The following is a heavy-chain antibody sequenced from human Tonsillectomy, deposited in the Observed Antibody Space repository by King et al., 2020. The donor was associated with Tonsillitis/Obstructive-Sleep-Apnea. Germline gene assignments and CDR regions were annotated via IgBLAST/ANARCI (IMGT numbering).Heavy chain of an antibody. CDR1: GGSFSGYY. D-gene: IGHD1-14*01. Sequence: VQLQQWGAGLLKPSETLSLTCAVYGGSFSGYYWSWIRQPPGKGLEWIGEINHSGSTNYNPSLKSRVTISVDTSKNQFSLKLSSVTAADTAVYYCARAKFGKGTYYFDYWGQGTLVTVSS. V-gene: IGHV4-34*01. CDR3: ARAKFGKGTYYFDY. J-gene: IGHJ4*02. CDR2: INHSGST.